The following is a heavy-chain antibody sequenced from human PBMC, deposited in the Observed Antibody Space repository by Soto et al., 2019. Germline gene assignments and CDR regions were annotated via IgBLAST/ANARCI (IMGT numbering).Heavy chain of an antibody. CDR3: ARETDSSSWYLSMHY. D-gene: IGHD6-13*01. CDR1: GFTFSCYG. Sequence: QVQLVESGGGVVQPGRSLRLSCAASGFTFSCYGMHWVRQAPGKGLEWVAVIWYDGSNKYYADSVKGRFTISRDNSKNTLYLQMNSLRAEDTAVYYCARETDSSSWYLSMHYWGQGTLVTVSS. CDR2: IWYDGSNK. V-gene: IGHV3-33*01. J-gene: IGHJ4*02.